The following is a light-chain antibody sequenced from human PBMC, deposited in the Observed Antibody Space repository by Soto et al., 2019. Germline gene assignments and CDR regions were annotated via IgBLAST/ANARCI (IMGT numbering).Light chain of an antibody. Sequence: LTQPASVSGSPGQSITISCTGTSSDVGNYKYVSWYQQHPGKAPKLMIYEVSNRPSGVSNRFSGSKSGNTASLTISGLQAEDETDYYCFSYTSSGTYVFGTGTKVNV. CDR2: EVS. CDR1: SSDVGNYKY. J-gene: IGLJ1*01. V-gene: IGLV2-14*01. CDR3: FSYTSSGTYV.